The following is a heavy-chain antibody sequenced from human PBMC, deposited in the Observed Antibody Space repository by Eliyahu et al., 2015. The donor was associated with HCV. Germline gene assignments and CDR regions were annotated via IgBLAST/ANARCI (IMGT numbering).Heavy chain of an antibody. J-gene: IGHJ4*02. V-gene: IGHV3-23*01. CDR3: AKGPSGSPLWYSDY. CDR1: GFTFGSYA. CDR2: ISGSGDST. Sequence: EVQLLESGGGLVQPGGXLXLXCXASGFTFGSYALSWXRQAPGKGLGWVSAISGSGDSTYYADSVKGRFTISRDNSKNTLYLQMNSLRAEDTAIYYCAKGPSGSPLWYSDYWGQGTLVTVSS. D-gene: IGHD1-26*01.